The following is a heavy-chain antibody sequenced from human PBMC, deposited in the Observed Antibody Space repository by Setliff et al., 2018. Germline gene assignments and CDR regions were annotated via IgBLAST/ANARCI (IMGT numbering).Heavy chain of an antibody. J-gene: IGHJ4*02. V-gene: IGHV3-7*03. CDR3: AKSPVAYCSGAVCYPFDY. CDR2: IKQDGSEE. CDR1: GFTFNKHW. D-gene: IGHD2-8*02. Sequence: PGGSLRLSCTASGFTFNKHWMTWVRQAPGKGLEWVANIKQDGSEEYYVDSVRGRFTISRDNSKNTLFLQMNSLRTDDTAVYFCAKSPVAYCSGAVCYPFDYWGQGTLVTVSS.